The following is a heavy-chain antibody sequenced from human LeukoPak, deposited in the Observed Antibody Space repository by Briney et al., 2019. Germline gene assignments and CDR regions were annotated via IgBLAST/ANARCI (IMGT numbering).Heavy chain of an antibody. J-gene: IGHJ6*03. Sequence: PSETLSLTCTVSGGSISSSSYYGGWIRQPPEKGLEWMGSIYYSGSTYYTPSLKSRVTISVDTSKNEFSLKLGSVTAADTAVYYCARQPMTVTTRYYYYYMDVWGKGTAVTVPS. D-gene: IGHD4-11*01. V-gene: IGHV4-39*01. CDR1: GGSISSSSYY. CDR3: ARQPMTVTTRYYYYYMDV. CDR2: IYYSGST.